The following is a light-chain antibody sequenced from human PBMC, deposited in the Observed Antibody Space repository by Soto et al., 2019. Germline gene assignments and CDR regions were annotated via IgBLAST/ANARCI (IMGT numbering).Light chain of an antibody. CDR3: QSYDATNQV. CDR2: EDN. CDR1: SGSIASNY. Sequence: NFMLTQPHSVSESPGKTVIISCTRSSGSIASNYVQWYQQRPGSSPTTVIYEDNQRPSGVPDRFSGSIDSSSNSASLTISGLEPEDEADSYCQSYDATNQVFGGGTKLTVL. J-gene: IGLJ3*02. V-gene: IGLV6-57*01.